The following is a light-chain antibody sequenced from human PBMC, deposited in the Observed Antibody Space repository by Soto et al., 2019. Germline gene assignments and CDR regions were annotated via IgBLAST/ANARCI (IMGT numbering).Light chain of an antibody. V-gene: IGKV3-20*01. Sequence: IVLTQSPGTLSLAPGLRATLSCRASQSVTSRYVAWYQHIRGQAPRLLIYGASVRATGIPDRFSGSGSGTDFTLTISRLQPEDFGVYYCQQYGCTPRTFGQGTKVEIK. CDR2: GAS. CDR3: QQYGCTPRT. J-gene: IGKJ1*01. CDR1: QSVTSRY.